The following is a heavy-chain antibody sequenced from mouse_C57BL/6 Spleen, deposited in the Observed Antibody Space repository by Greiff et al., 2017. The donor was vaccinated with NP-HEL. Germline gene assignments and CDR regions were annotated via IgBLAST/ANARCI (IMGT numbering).Heavy chain of an antibody. V-gene: IGHV1-52*01. CDR1: GYTFTSYW. J-gene: IGHJ2*01. CDR3: ANWGCDY. D-gene: IGHD3-3*01. Sequence: QVQLQQPGAELVRPGSSVKLSCKASGYTFTSYWMHWVKQRPIQGLEWIGNIDPSDSDTHYNQKFKDKATLTVAKSSSTAYMQLSSLTSEDSAVYYCANWGCDYWGQGTTLTVSS. CDR2: IDPSDSDT.